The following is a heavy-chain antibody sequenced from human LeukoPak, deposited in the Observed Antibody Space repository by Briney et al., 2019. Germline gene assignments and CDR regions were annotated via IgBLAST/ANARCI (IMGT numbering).Heavy chain of an antibody. CDR1: GFTFSDYY. D-gene: IGHD3-10*02. J-gene: IGHJ4*02. V-gene: IGHV3-11*04. CDR2: ISSSGSTI. CDR3: ARVAVRGYYFDY. Sequence: PGESLKISCAASGFTFSDYYMSWIRQAPGKGLEWVSYISSSGSTIYYADSVKGRFTISRDNAKNSLYLQMNSLRAEDTAVYYCARVAVRGYYFDYWGQGTLVTVSS.